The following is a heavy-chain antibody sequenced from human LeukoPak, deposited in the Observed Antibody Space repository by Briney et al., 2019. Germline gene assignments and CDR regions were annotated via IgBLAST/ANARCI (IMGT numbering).Heavy chain of an antibody. J-gene: IGHJ4*02. Sequence: SGGSLRLSCAGSGFTFSIYAMSWVRQAPGKGLDWVSAISGSGGSTYYADSVKGRFTISRDNSKNTLYLQMNSLRAEDTAVYYCAKNNPSITMIVVVPQDYWGQGTLVTVSS. CDR1: GFTFSIYA. CDR3: AKNNPSITMIVVVPQDY. D-gene: IGHD3-22*01. V-gene: IGHV3-23*01. CDR2: ISGSGGST.